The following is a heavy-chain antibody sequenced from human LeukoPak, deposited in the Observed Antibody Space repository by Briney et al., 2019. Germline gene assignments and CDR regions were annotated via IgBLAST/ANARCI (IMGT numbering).Heavy chain of an antibody. V-gene: IGHV3-7*01. CDR1: GFSFSSYW. Sequence: GGSLRLSCAASGFSFSSYWMTWVRQAPGKGLEWVSNINRDGSVKNYMDSVKGRFTISRDNAKNSLYLQMNSLRVEDTAVYYCARVFRPSLTVFIIRGAFDIWGQGTMVTVSS. D-gene: IGHD3-3*01. CDR2: INRDGSVK. CDR3: ARVFRPSLTVFIIRGAFDI. J-gene: IGHJ3*02.